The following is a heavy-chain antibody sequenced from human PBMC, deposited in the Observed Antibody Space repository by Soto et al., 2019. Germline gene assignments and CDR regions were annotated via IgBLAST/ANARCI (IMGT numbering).Heavy chain of an antibody. CDR3: ARGLATLPVFAFDI. J-gene: IGHJ3*02. CDR1: GFSLSTSGVG. V-gene: IGHV2-5*01. D-gene: IGHD3-3*02. Sequence: SGPALVNPTQTLTLTCSFSGFSLSTSGVGVGWIRQSPGKALEWLALIYWSGDEHYRPSLKSRLSIIKDTSKNHVVLIMTDMDPVDTATYYCARGLATLPVFAFDIWGQGTMVTVSS. CDR2: IYWSGDE.